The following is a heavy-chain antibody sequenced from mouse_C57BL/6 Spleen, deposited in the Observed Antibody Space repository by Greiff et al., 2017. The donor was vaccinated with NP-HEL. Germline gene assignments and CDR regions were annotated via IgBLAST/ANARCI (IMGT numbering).Heavy chain of an antibody. V-gene: IGHV1-72*01. CDR3: ARYDYYAMDY. CDR2: SDPNSGGT. Sequence: QVQLQQSGAELVKPGASVKLSCKASGYTFTSYWMHWVKQRPGRGLEWIGRSDPNSGGTKYNEKFKSKATLTVDKPSSTAYMQLSSLTSEDSAVYYCARYDYYAMDYWGQGTSVTVSS. CDR1: GYTFTSYW. J-gene: IGHJ4*01.